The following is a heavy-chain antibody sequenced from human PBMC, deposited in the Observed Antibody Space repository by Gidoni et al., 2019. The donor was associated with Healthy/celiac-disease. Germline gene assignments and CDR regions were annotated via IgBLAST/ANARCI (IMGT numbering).Heavy chain of an antibody. CDR3: ARIKTPYYDSSDDAFDI. J-gene: IGHJ3*02. Sequence: QVQLVQSGAEVKKPGASVKVSCKASGYTFTGYYMHWVRQAPGQGLEWMGWINPNSGGTNYAQKFQGRVTMTRDTSISTAYMELSRLRSDDTAVYYCARIKTPYYDSSDDAFDIWGQGTMVTVSS. V-gene: IGHV1-2*02. CDR1: GYTFTGYY. D-gene: IGHD3-22*01. CDR2: INPNSGGT.